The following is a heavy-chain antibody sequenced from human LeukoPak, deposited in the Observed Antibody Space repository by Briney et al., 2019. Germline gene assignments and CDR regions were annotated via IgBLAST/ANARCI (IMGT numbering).Heavy chain of an antibody. D-gene: IGHD3-10*01. CDR3: ARGLSLLWFGDGDAFDI. J-gene: IGHJ3*02. Sequence: GGSLRLSCAASGFSFRSYAMHWVRQAPGKGLEWVAVISYDGSNKYYADSVKGRFTISRDNSKNTLYLQMNSLRAEDTAVYYCARGLSLLWFGDGDAFDIWGQGTMVTVSS. CDR1: GFSFRSYA. V-gene: IGHV3-30*04. CDR2: ISYDGSNK.